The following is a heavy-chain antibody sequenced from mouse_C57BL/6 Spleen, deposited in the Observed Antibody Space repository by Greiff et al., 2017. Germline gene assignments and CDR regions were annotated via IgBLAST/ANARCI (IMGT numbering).Heavy chain of an antibody. CDR3: ARVYYDYALYFDY. CDR2: ISSGSSTI. J-gene: IGHJ2*01. Sequence: EVKLVESGGGLVKPGGSLKLSCAASGFTFSDYGMHWVRQAPEKGLEWVAYISSGSSTIYYADTVKGRFTISRDNAKNTLFLQMTSLRSEDTAMYYCARVYYDYALYFDYWGQGTTLTVSS. CDR1: GFTFSDYG. D-gene: IGHD2-4*01. V-gene: IGHV5-17*01.